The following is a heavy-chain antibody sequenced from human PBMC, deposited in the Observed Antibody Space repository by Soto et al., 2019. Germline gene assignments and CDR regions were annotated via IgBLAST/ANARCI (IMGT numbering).Heavy chain of an antibody. Sequence: GGSLRLSCAASGFTFSSYAMHWVRQAPGKGLEWVAVISYDGSNKYYADSVKGRFTISRDNSKNTLYLQMNSRRAEDTSVYYFARDWFDYYDSSGYTSWFDPWGQGTLITVSS. V-gene: IGHV3-30-3*01. D-gene: IGHD3-22*01. CDR3: ARDWFDYYDSSGYTSWFDP. J-gene: IGHJ5*02. CDR1: GFTFSSYA. CDR2: ISYDGSNK.